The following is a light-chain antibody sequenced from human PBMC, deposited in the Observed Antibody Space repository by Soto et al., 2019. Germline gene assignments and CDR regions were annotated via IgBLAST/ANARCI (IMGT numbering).Light chain of an antibody. J-gene: IGKJ4*01. CDR3: QQRSNWPST. Sequence: EIVLTQSPVTLSLSPGERATLSCRASQSVSSYLAWYQQKPGQAPRLLIYDASNRATGIPARFSGSGSGTDFTLTISSLEPEDFAVYYCQQRSNWPSTFGGGTKVESK. V-gene: IGKV3-11*01. CDR2: DAS. CDR1: QSVSSY.